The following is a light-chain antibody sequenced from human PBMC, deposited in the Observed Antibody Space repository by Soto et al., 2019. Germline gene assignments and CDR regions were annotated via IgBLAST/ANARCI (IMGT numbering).Light chain of an antibody. CDR3: QQYNSYS. V-gene: IGKV2-28*01. J-gene: IGKJ1*01. CDR2: LGS. Sequence: DSVMPQSPLSLPVTPREPASISCSSSQSLLHSHGYNHLNWYLQKPGQSPQRLIYLGSYRSSGVPSRFSGRGSGTEFTLTISSLQPDDFATYYCQQYNSYSFGQGTKVDIK. CDR1: QSLLHSHGYNH.